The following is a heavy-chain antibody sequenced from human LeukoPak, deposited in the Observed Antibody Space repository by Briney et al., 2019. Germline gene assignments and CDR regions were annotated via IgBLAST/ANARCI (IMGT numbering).Heavy chain of an antibody. Sequence: GGSLRLSCAASGFTVSSNYMSWVRQAPGKGLEWVSVIYSGGGTYYADSVKGRFTISRDNSRDTLYLHMQTLRPEDSAVYYRARESGFMMVGEINADNWFDPWGQGTPVTVSS. V-gene: IGHV3-53*05. J-gene: IGHJ5*02. D-gene: IGHD3-3*01. CDR3: ARESGFMMVGEINADNWFDP. CDR1: GFTVSSNY. CDR2: IYSGGGT.